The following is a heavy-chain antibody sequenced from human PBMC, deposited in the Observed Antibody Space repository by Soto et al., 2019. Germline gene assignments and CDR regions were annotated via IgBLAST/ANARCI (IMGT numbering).Heavy chain of an antibody. Sequence: ASVKVSCKASGYTFTSYGISWVRQAPGQGLEWMGWISAYNGNTNYAQKLQGRVTMTTDTSTSTAYMELRSLRSDDTAVYYCARGRGGDSSSWYNWFDPWGQGTMVTVYS. V-gene: IGHV1-18*04. CDR1: GYTFTSYG. J-gene: IGHJ5*02. CDR3: ARGRGGDSSSWYNWFDP. D-gene: IGHD6-13*01. CDR2: ISAYNGNT.